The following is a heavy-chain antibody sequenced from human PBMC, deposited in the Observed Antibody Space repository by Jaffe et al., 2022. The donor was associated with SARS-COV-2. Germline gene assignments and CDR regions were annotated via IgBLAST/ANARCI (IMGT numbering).Heavy chain of an antibody. D-gene: IGHD2-8*01. CDR1: GFSFTYYG. J-gene: IGHJ5*02. CDR3: ARDVDTTNHISRFDP. V-gene: IGHV3-33*05. Sequence: QVQLVESGGGVVQPGGSLRLSCAASGFSFTYYGINWVRLTPGKGLEWLAGITGDGRGEYYGDSVRGRLTISRDNSKNTVFLQINTLRDEDTAVYYCARDVDTTNHISRFDPWGQGTQVIVSS. CDR2: ITGDGRGE.